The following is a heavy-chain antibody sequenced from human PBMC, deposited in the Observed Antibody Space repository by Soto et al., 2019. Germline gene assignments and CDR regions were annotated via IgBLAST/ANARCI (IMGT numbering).Heavy chain of an antibody. CDR3: ARSGKGQSASFDY. CDR2: MNSNSGNT. CDR1: GYTFTSYD. D-gene: IGHD6-25*01. V-gene: IGHV1-8*01. J-gene: IGHJ4*02. Sequence: ASVKVSCKASGYTFTSYDINWVRQATGQGLEWMGWMNSNSGNTGYVQKFQGRVTMTRDTSISTAYMELISLRSEDTAVYYCARSGKGQSASFDYWGQGILVTVS.